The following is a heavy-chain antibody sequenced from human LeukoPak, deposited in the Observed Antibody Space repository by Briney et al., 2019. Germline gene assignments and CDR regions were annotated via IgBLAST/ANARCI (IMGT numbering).Heavy chain of an antibody. CDR2: IIPIFGTA. Sequence: ASVKVSCKAPGGTFSSYAISWVRQAPGQGLEWMGGIIPIFGTANYAQKFQGRVTITADKSTSTAYMELSSLRSEDTAVYYCARRAGIGYYDILTGYYAWFDPWGQGTLVTVSS. V-gene: IGHV1-69*06. J-gene: IGHJ5*02. CDR1: GGTFSSYA. CDR3: ARRAGIGYYDILTGYYAWFDP. D-gene: IGHD3-9*01.